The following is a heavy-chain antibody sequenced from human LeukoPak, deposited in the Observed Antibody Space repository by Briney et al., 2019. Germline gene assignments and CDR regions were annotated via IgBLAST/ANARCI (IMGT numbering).Heavy chain of an antibody. V-gene: IGHV5-51*01. CDR1: GYSFTAHW. J-gene: IGHJ5*02. CDR2: IYPGDSDA. D-gene: IGHD2-2*01. Sequence: EESLKISCKGSGYSFTAHWIAWVRQVPGKGLEWMGIIYPGDSDARYSPSFQGQVTISVDKSISTAYLHWSSLKASDTAMYFCARRASARGPPPNDFIYDTWGQGTLVTVSS. CDR3: ARRASARGPPPNDFIYDT.